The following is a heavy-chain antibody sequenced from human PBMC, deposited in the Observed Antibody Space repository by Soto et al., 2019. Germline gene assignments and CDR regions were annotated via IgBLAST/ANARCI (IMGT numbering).Heavy chain of an antibody. CDR3: ARAQWPALIHY. CDR2: IYYSGTT. Sequence: PSETLSLTCAVSGGSISSGGYSWSWIRQPPGKGLEWIGYIYYSGTTNYNPSLKSRVTISVDTSKSQFSLKLSSVTAADTAVYYCARAQWPALIHYWGQGTLVTVSS. D-gene: IGHD6-19*01. V-gene: IGHV4-61*08. CDR1: GGSISSGGYS. J-gene: IGHJ4*02.